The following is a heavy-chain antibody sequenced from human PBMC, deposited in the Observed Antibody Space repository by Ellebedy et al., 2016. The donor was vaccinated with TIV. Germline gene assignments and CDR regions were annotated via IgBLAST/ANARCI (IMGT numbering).Heavy chain of an antibody. V-gene: IGHV1-69*05. CDR2: IIPIFGTA. CDR1: GGTFSSYA. Sequence: AASVKVSCKASGGTFSSYAISWVRQAPGQGLEWMGGIIPIFGTANYAQKLQGRVTMTTDTSTSTAYMELRSLRSDDTAVYYCARDGGLLWSRPTDNWFDPWGQGTLVTVSS. CDR3: ARDGGLLWSRPTDNWFDP. J-gene: IGHJ5*02. D-gene: IGHD3-10*01.